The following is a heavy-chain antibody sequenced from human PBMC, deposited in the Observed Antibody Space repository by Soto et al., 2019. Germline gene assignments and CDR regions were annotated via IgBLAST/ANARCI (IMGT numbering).Heavy chain of an antibody. CDR1: GGTFGSYA. CDR2: IIPIFGTT. V-gene: IGHV1-69*18. D-gene: IGHD6-13*01. J-gene: IGHJ4*02. Sequence: QVQLVQSGAEVKKPGSSVKVSCKASGGTFGSYAINWVRQAPGQGLEWMGIIIPIFGTTKYAQNLQGRVTITADDYARTVYMELTNLGSEDTAVYYCARGIAAAGSYFDYGGQGTLVTVSS. CDR3: ARGIAAAGSYFDY.